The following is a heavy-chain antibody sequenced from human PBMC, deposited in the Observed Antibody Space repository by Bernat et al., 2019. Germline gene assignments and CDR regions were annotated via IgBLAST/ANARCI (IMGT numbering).Heavy chain of an antibody. Sequence: QVQLVQSGAEVKKPGASLKVSCKASGYTFTGYYMHWVRQAPGQGLEWMGRINPNSGGTNYAQKFQGRVTMTRDTSISTAYMELSRLGSDETAVYYCARMAGGFLAGSGDYWGQGTLVTVSS. V-gene: IGHV1-2*06. CDR2: INPNSGGT. D-gene: IGHD3-3*01. CDR1: GYTFTGYY. J-gene: IGHJ4*02. CDR3: ARMAGGFLAGSGDY.